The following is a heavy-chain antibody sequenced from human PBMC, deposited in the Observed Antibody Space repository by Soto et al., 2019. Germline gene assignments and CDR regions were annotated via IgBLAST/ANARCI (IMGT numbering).Heavy chain of an antibody. CDR2: INSDGSST. CDR3: VRTSLVVAAATREDY. J-gene: IGHJ4*02. D-gene: IGHD2-15*01. V-gene: IGHV3-74*01. CDR1: GFTFSSYW. Sequence: EVQLVESGGGLVQPGESLRLSCAAXGFTFSSYWMHWVRQAPGKGLVWVSRINSDGSSTSYAGSVKGRFTISRDNAKNTLYLQMNSLRAEDTAVYYCVRTSLVVAAATREDYWGQGTLVTVSS.